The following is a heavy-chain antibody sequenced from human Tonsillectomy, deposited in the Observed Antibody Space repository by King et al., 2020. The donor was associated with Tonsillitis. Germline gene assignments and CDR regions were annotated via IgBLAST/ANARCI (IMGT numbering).Heavy chain of an antibody. V-gene: IGHV1-8*01. J-gene: IGHJ6*02. CDR2: MSPNSANT. D-gene: IGHD6-6*01. Sequence: QLVQSGAEVRKPGASVKVSCKASGYTFNSYDINWVRQAVGQGPEWMGWMSPNSANTGYAQKFQGRVSLSRNTSIGTAYMELSSLRSEDTAVYYCARSMFNYSRSSVGRHNSYGMAVWGQGTTVTVSS. CDR1: GYTFNSYD. CDR3: ARSMFNYSRSSVGRHNSYGMAV.